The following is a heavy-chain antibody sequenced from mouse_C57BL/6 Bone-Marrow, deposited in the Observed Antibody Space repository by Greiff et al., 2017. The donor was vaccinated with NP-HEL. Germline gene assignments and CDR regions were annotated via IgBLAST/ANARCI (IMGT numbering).Heavy chain of an antibody. CDR1: GHTFTSYW. Sequence: VQLQQPGAELVKPGASVKMSCKASGHTFTSYWITWVKQRPGQGLEWIGDIYPGSGSTNYNEKFKSKATLTVDTSSSTAYMQLSSLTSEDSAVYYCARPYYYGSSPYFDYWGQGTTLTVSS. D-gene: IGHD1-1*01. V-gene: IGHV1-55*01. CDR2: IYPGSGST. J-gene: IGHJ2*01. CDR3: ARPYYYGSSPYFDY.